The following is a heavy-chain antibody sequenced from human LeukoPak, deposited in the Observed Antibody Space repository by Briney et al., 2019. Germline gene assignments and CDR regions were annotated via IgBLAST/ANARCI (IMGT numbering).Heavy chain of an antibody. D-gene: IGHD5-18*01. V-gene: IGHV1-69*04. Sequence: ASVKVSCKASGGTFSSYAISWVRQAPGQGLEWMGRIISILGIANYAQKFQGRVTITADKSTSTAYMELSSLRSEDTAVYYCARAVYSSPTPFDYWGQGTLVTVSS. CDR2: IISILGIA. CDR1: GGTFSSYA. J-gene: IGHJ4*02. CDR3: ARAVYSSPTPFDY.